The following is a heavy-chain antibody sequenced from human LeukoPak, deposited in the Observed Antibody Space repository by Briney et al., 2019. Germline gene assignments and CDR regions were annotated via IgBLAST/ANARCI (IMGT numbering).Heavy chain of an antibody. Sequence: SETLSLTCTVSGDSVSSCYWTWIRQSPGKGLEWIGYISVSGVTDYNPSLKSRLTISIDSTNKKFSLNLHSVTAADTAVYYCAGRGHRYSRDWGQGILVTVSS. CDR3: AGRGHRYSRD. CDR1: GDSVSSCY. CDR2: ISVSGVT. D-gene: IGHD2-15*01. J-gene: IGHJ1*01. V-gene: IGHV4-4*09.